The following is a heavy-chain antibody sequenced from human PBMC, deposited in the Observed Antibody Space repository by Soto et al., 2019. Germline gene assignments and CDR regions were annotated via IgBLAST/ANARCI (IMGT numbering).Heavy chain of an antibody. V-gene: IGHV3-33*01. CDR3: ARALSGRSLTTEH. Sequence: QVQLVESGGGAVQPGRSLRLSCAASRFTFSTYGMHWVRQAPGKGLEWVAFIWYDGSNYFYADSVKGRFTISRDNSKNTLYLQMNILRAEDTAVYYCARALSGRSLTTEHWGQGTMFTVSS. J-gene: IGHJ4*02. CDR1: RFTFSTYG. CDR2: IWYDGSNY. D-gene: IGHD1-26*01.